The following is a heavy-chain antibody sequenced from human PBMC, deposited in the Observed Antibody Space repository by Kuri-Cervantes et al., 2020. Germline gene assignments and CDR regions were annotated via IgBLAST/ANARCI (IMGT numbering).Heavy chain of an antibody. CDR2: IYTSGST. J-gene: IGHJ6*02. CDR3: ARVIAAWYYGMDV. CDR1: GGSISSYY. Sequence: GSLRLSCTVSGGSISSYYWSWIRQPAGKGLEWIGRIYTSGSTNYNPSLKSRVTMSVDTSKNQFSLKLSSVTAADTAVYYCARVIAAWYYGMDVRGQGTTVTVYS. V-gene: IGHV4-4*07. D-gene: IGHD6-25*01.